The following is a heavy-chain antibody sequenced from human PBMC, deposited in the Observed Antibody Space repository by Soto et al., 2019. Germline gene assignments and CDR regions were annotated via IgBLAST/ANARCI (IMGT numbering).Heavy chain of an antibody. V-gene: IGHV4-30-4*01. CDR3: ARGQYDFWSGYRRNWFDP. J-gene: IGHJ5*02. Sequence: PSETLSLTCTVSGGSISSGDYYWSWLRQPPGKGLEWIGYIYYSGSTYYNPSLKSRVTISVDTSKNQFSLKLSSVTAADTAVYYCARGQYDFWSGYRRNWFDPWGQGTLVTVSS. CDR1: GGSISSGDYY. D-gene: IGHD3-3*01. CDR2: IYYSGST.